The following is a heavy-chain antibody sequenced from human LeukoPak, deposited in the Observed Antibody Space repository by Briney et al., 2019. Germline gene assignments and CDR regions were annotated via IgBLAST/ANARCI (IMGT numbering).Heavy chain of an antibody. D-gene: IGHD4-17*01. V-gene: IGHV3-53*01. Sequence: GGSLRLSCAASGFTVSSNYMSWVRQAPGKGLEWVSVIYSGGSTYYADSAKGRFTISRDNSKNTLYLQMNSLRAEDTAVYYCAKPGHDYGDYGAGYFDLWGRGTLVTVSS. CDR2: IYSGGST. J-gene: IGHJ2*01. CDR1: GFTVSSNY. CDR3: AKPGHDYGDYGAGYFDL.